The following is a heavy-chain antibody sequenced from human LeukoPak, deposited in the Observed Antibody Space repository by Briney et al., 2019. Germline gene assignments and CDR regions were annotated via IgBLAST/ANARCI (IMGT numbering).Heavy chain of an antibody. CDR1: GYTFINYY. Sequence: GASVKDSCKASGYTFINYYMHWVRRAPGQGLEWMGIINPGGGSTNYAQKFQGRVTMTRDTSTSTVYMELNSLRSEDTAVYYCARGMRNFLHWGQGTLVTVSS. CDR3: ARGMRNFLH. CDR2: INPGGGST. V-gene: IGHV1-46*01. J-gene: IGHJ1*01.